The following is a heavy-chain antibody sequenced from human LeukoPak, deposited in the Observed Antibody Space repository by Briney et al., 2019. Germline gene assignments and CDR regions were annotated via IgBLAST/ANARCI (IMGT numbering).Heavy chain of an antibody. D-gene: IGHD6-19*01. Sequence: RSLRPSFAASGFPFSCYGLPWVRPAPGQGWGGVAVIWYDGSNKYYADSVKGRLTISRDNSKNTLYLQMNSLRAEDTAVYYCASTSGWYEPIDYWGQGTLVTVSS. CDR1: GFPFSCYG. V-gene: IGHV3-33*01. J-gene: IGHJ4*02. CDR3: ASTSGWYEPIDY. CDR2: IWYDGSNK.